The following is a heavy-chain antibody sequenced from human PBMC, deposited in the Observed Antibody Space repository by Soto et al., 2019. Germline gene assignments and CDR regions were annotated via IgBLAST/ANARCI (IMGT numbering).Heavy chain of an antibody. CDR1: GFTFSSYA. D-gene: IGHD3-22*01. J-gene: IGHJ3*02. CDR2: IWYDGSSK. V-gene: IGHV3-33*01. CDR3: ARGRHYDSSGYVVFGI. Sequence: QVQLVESGGGVVQPGRSLRLSCAASGFTFSSYAMHWVRQAPGKGLEWVADIWYDGSSKYYADSVKGRFTISRDNSKNTLYLQMNSLRAEDTAIYSCARGRHYDSSGYVVFGIWCQGTMVTVSS.